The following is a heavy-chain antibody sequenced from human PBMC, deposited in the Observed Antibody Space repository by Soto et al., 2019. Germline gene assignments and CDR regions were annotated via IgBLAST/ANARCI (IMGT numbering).Heavy chain of an antibody. CDR2: IIPILGIG. CDR3: ARTYCSGGSCHLDY. D-gene: IGHD2-15*01. V-gene: IGHV1-69*02. J-gene: IGHJ4*02. Sequence: QVQLVQSGAEVKKPGSSVKVSCKASGGTFSSYTISWVRQAPGQGLEWMGRIIPILGIGNYAQKFQGRVTITADKSTSTAYMELSSLRSEDTAVYYCARTYCSGGSCHLDYWGQGTLVTVSS. CDR1: GGTFSSYT.